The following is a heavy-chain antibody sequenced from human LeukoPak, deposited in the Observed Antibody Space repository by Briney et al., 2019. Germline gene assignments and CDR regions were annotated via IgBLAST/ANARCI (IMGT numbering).Heavy chain of an antibody. Sequence: GGSLRLSCAASGFTFSGSAMHWVRQASGKGLEWVSAISGSGGSTYYADSVKGRFTISRDNSKNTLYLQMNSLRAEDTAVYYCAKDILTGYYTYYFDYWGQGTLVTVSS. CDR2: ISGSGGST. CDR3: AKDILTGYYTYYFDY. D-gene: IGHD3-9*01. CDR1: GFTFSGSA. J-gene: IGHJ4*02. V-gene: IGHV3-23*01.